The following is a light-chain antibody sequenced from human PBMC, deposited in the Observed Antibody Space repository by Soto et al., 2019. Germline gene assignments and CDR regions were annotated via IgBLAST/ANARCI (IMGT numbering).Light chain of an antibody. CDR1: QSISSF. CDR3: QQSDSSPRT. Sequence: DIQMTQSPSSLSASVGDRVTITCRASQSISSFLNWYQQKPGKAPKVLIYAASNLHSGVPSRFSGSGSGTDFTLTISSLQPEDFATYYCQQSDSSPRTFGQGTKLEIK. J-gene: IGKJ2*02. CDR2: AAS. V-gene: IGKV1-39*01.